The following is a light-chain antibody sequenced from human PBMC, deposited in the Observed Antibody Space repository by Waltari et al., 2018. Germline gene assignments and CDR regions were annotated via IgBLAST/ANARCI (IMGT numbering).Light chain of an antibody. CDR3: QHYVRLPAT. V-gene: IGKV3-20*01. CDR2: GAS. Sequence: SCRACQSLSKYVAWYQQRPGQAPRLIIYGASSRATGIPDRFSGSGSGTDFSLTISRLEPEDFAVYYCQHYVRLPATFGQGTKVEIK. CDR1: QSLSKY. J-gene: IGKJ1*01.